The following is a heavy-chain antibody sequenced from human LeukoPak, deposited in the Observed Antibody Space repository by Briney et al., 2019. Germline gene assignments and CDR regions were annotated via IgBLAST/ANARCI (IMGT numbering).Heavy chain of an antibody. V-gene: IGHV3-21*01. J-gene: IGHJ2*01. Sequence: GGSLRLSCAASGFTFSSSNMNWVRQAPGKGLEWVSSISSSSYYIYYADSVKGRFTISRDNAKNSLYLQMNSLRAEDTAVYYCAREVPRGSGLPGCFDLWGRGTLVTVSS. CDR1: GFTFSSSN. CDR3: AREVPRGSGLPGCFDL. CDR2: ISSSSYYI. D-gene: IGHD2-15*01.